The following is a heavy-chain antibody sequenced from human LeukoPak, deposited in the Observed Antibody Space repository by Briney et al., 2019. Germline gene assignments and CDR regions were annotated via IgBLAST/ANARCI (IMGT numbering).Heavy chain of an antibody. CDR2: IYSGGNT. D-gene: IGHD2-2*01. J-gene: IGHJ4*02. CDR1: GFTVSINY. CDR3: ARGETSSYDY. Sequence: GGSLRLSCAASGFTVSINYMSWVREAPGKGLEWVSVIYSGGNTYYADSVKGRFTISRDNSKNTVYLQMNSLRAEDTAVYYCARGETSSYDYWGQGTLVTVSS. V-gene: IGHV3-53*01.